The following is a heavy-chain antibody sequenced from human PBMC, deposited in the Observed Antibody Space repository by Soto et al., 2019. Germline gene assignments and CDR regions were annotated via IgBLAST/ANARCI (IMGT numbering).Heavy chain of an antibody. J-gene: IGHJ6*02. CDR3: ARGEDAFFYYGLDV. Sequence: SLTCTVSGGSITSSYWSWIRRPPGKGLEWIAYIYDTGISGYTPSTSYNPSLKSRVTMSMDTSKSQFSLKLTSVTAADTAVYYCARGEDAFFYYGLDVWGQGITVTVSS. CDR2: IYDTGISGYTPST. CDR1: GGSITSSY. V-gene: IGHV4-59*01.